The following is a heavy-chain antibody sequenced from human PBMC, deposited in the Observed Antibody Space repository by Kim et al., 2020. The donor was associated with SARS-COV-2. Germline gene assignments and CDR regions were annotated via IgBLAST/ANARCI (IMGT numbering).Heavy chain of an antibody. Sequence: YTLTLKARITITHDTFKNQFSLQLTSMTAEDTAVYYCARDRQRAGTGVDSWGQGTLVTVSS. CDR3: ARDRQRAGTGVDS. J-gene: IGHJ4*02. D-gene: IGHD1-1*01. V-gene: IGHV6-1*01.